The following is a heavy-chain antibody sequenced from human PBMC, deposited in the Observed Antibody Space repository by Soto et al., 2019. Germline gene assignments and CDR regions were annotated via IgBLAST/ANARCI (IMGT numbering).Heavy chain of an antibody. J-gene: IGHJ4*02. CDR3: AKVDTTMGYRVSGVDY. CDR2: IFYSGSP. V-gene: IGHV4-39*01. Sequence: SETLSLTCTVSGGSISSSSYYWGWIRQPPGKGLEWIGSIFYSGSPYYNPSLKSRVTISVDMSKNQFSLKLSSVTAADTAVYYCAKVDTTMGYRVSGVDYWGQGTLVTVSS. CDR1: GGSISSSSYY. D-gene: IGHD5-18*01.